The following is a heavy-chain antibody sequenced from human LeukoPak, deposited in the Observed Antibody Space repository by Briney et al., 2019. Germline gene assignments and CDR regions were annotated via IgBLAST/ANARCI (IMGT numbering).Heavy chain of an antibody. D-gene: IGHD3-10*01. CDR1: GYSFTSYW. CDR2: IYPGDSDT. Sequence: GESLKISCKGSGYSFTSYWIGWVRQMPGKGLEWMGIIYPGDSDTRYSPSFQGQVTISADKSISTAYLQWKSVKASDTAIYYCARLRGSGSYYKGFDHWGQGTLVTVSS. CDR3: ARLRGSGSYYKGFDH. J-gene: IGHJ4*02. V-gene: IGHV5-51*01.